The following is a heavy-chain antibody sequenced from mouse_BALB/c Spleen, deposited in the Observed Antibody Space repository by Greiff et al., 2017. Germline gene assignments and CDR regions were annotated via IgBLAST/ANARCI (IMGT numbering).Heavy chain of an antibody. Sequence: EVKVEESGPSLVKPSQTLSLTCSVTGDSITSGYWNWIRKFPGNKLEYMGYISYSGSTYYNPSLKSRISITRDTSKNQYYLQLNSVTTEDTATYYCARSFYGNLYYFDYWGQGTTLTVSS. CDR3: ARSFYGNLYYFDY. D-gene: IGHD2-10*01. CDR1: GDSITSGY. CDR2: ISYSGST. J-gene: IGHJ2*01. V-gene: IGHV3-8*02.